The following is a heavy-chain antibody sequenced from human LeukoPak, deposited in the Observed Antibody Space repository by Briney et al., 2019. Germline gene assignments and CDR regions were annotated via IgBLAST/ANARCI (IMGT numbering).Heavy chain of an antibody. D-gene: IGHD5-18*01. CDR2: IYSGGSK. CDR3: AREGYSYGYDAFDI. J-gene: IGHJ3*02. CDR1: GFTVSSNY. V-gene: IGHV3-66*01. Sequence: GGSLRLSCAASGFTVSSNYMSWVRQAPGKGLEWVAVIYSGGSKYYADSVKGRFTISRDNPKNTLYLQMNSLRAEDTAVYYCAREGYSYGYDAFDIWGQGTMVTVSS.